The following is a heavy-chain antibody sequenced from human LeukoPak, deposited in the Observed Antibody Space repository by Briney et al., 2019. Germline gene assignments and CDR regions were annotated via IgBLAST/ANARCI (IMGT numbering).Heavy chain of an antibody. Sequence: ASVKVSCKASGYTFTSYDINWVRQAPGQGLEWMGWISAYNGNTNYAQKLQGRVTMTTDTSTSTAYMELRSLRSDDTAVYYCARDAYGSSGYYYEDYWGQGTLVTVSS. CDR1: GYTFTSYD. CDR3: ARDAYGSSGYYYEDY. V-gene: IGHV1-18*01. CDR2: ISAYNGNT. J-gene: IGHJ4*02. D-gene: IGHD3-22*01.